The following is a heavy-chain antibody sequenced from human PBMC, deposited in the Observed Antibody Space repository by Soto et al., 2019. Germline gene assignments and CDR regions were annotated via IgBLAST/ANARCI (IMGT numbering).Heavy chain of an antibody. CDR1: GGSFSGYY. J-gene: IGHJ4*02. D-gene: IGHD5-12*01. CDR2: INHSGST. Sequence: SETLSLTCAVYGGSFSGYYWSWIRQPPGKGLEWIGEINHSGSTNYNPSLKSRVTISVDTSMNQFSLKLSSVTAADTAVYYFARGLARNIYSGYGPGDYWGQGTLVTVSS. CDR3: ARGLARNIYSGYGPGDY. V-gene: IGHV4-34*01.